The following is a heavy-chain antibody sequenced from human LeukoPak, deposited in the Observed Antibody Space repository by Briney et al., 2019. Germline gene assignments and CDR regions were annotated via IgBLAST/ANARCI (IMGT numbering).Heavy chain of an antibody. CDR2: ISYDGSNE. V-gene: IGHV3-30*04. J-gene: IGHJ4*02. CDR1: GFTFSSYV. D-gene: IGHD3-10*01. Sequence: PGGSLRLSCGASGFTFSSYVMHWGRQAPGKGLEWVAIISYDGSNEYYADSVKGRFTISRDNSKNTLYLEMNSLRAEDTAVYYCAKDIGSYYDYWGQGTQVTISS. CDR3: AKDIGSYYDY.